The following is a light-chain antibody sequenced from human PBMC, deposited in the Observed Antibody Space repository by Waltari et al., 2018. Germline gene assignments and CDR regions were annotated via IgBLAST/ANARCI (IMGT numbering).Light chain of an antibody. CDR2: KES. Sequence: DIQMTQSPSTLSASVGDRVTITCRASQTISSKLAWFQQKPGKAPKLLIYKESNLERGVPSRFSGSGSGTEFTLTISGLQPDDFATYYCQQYKHYSETFGQGTKVEIK. V-gene: IGKV1-5*03. CDR3: QQYKHYSET. J-gene: IGKJ1*01. CDR1: QTISSK.